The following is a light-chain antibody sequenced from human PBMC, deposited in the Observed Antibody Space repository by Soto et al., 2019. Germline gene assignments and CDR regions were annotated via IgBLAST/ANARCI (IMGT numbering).Light chain of an antibody. V-gene: IGLV2-8*01. Sequence: QSVLTQPPSASGSPGQSVTISCTGTSGDVGGYNYVSLYQQHPGKAPKLMIFEVSERPSGVPNRFSASKSGNTASLTVSGLQAEDEADYYCSSYAGSNNYVFGTGTKVTVL. J-gene: IGLJ1*01. CDR2: EVS. CDR1: SGDVGGYNY. CDR3: SSYAGSNNYV.